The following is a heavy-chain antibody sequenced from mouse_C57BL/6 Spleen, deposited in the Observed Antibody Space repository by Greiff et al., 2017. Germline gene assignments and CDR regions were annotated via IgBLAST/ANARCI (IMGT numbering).Heavy chain of an antibody. CDR3: ARNRADDGSFLFAY. Sequence: VKLVESGPGLVAPSQSLSITCTVSGFSLTSYAISWVRQPPGKGLEWLGVIWTGGGTNYNSALKSRLSISKDNSKSQVFLKMNSLQTDDTARYYCARNRADDGSFLFAYWGQGTLVTVSA. V-gene: IGHV2-9-1*01. CDR1: GFSLTSYA. J-gene: IGHJ3*01. D-gene: IGHD2-3*01. CDR2: IWTGGGT.